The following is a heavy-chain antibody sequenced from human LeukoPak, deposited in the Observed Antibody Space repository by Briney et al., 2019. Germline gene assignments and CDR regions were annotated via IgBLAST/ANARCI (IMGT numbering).Heavy chain of an antibody. CDR1: GFPFSSYW. V-gene: IGHV3-74*03. CDR2: INSDGSSI. D-gene: IGHD5-12*01. Sequence: GSLRLSFSASGFPFSSYWMHWVRQASGKGLVWVSRINSDGSSITYADSVKGRFTISRDNAKNTLYLQMNSLRVEDTAVYYCAREGRVSGYDFDCWGQGTLVTVSS. J-gene: IGHJ4*02. CDR3: AREGRVSGYDFDC.